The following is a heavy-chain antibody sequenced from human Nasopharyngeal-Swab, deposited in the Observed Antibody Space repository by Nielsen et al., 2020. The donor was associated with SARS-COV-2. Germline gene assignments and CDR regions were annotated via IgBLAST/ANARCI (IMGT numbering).Heavy chain of an antibody. V-gene: IGHV1-46*01. Sequence: ASVKVSCKASGYTFTSYYMHWVRQAPGQGLEWMGIINPSGGSTSYAQKFQGRVTMTRDTSTSTVYLELNSLRAEDTAVYYCAKGSGGYGTYFDYWGQGTLVTVSS. CDR2: INPSGGST. CDR1: GYTFTSYY. CDR3: AKGSGGYGTYFDY. D-gene: IGHD5-12*01. J-gene: IGHJ4*02.